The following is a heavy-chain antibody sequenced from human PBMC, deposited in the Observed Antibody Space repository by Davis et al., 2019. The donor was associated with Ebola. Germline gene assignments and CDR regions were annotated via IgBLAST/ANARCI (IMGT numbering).Heavy chain of an antibody. CDR3: ARESLTVTTYYYGMDV. J-gene: IGHJ6*02. Sequence: GESLKISCAASGFTFSSYWMSWVRQAPGKGLEWVANIKQDGSEKYYVDSVKGRFTISRDNAKNSLYLQMNSQRAEDTAVYYCARESLTVTTYYYGMDVWGQGTTVTVSS. V-gene: IGHV3-7*01. CDR2: IKQDGSEK. D-gene: IGHD4-17*01. CDR1: GFTFSSYW.